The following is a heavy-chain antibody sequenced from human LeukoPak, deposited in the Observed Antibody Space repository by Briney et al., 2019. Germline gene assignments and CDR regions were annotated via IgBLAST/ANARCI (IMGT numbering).Heavy chain of an antibody. CDR3: AKTLTKLVLVYYFDY. D-gene: IGHD3-9*01. V-gene: IGHV3-30*18. J-gene: IGHJ4*02. CDR1: GFTFSSYG. Sequence: GGSLRLSCAASGFTFSSYGMHWVRQAPGKGLEWVAVISYDGSNKYYADSVKGRFTISRDNSKNTLYLQMNSLRAEDTAVYYCAKTLTKLVLVYYFDYWGQGTLVTVSP. CDR2: ISYDGSNK.